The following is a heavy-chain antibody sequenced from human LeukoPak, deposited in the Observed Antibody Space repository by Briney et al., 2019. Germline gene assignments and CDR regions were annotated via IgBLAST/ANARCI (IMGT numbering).Heavy chain of an antibody. CDR2: ISYDGSNK. CDR3: ARGGISWGYYGMDV. J-gene: IGHJ6*04. Sequence: GRSLRLSCAASGFTFSSYAMHWVRQAPGKGLEWLAVISYDGSNKYYADSVKGRFTISRDNSKNSLYLQMNSLRAEDTAVYYRARGGISWGYYGMDVWGKGTTVTVSS. D-gene: IGHD3-16*02. V-gene: IGHV3-30*04. CDR1: GFTFSSYA.